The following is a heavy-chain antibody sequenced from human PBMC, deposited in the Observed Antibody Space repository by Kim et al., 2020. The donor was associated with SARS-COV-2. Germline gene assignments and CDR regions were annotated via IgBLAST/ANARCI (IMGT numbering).Heavy chain of an antibody. CDR1: GGSISSSSYY. CDR3: ASPYDYGDYRTDAFDI. D-gene: IGHD4-17*01. V-gene: IGHV4-39*01. J-gene: IGHJ3*02. CDR2: IYYSGST. Sequence: SETLSLTCTVSGGSISSSSYYWGWIRQPPGKGLEWIGSIYYSGSTYYNPSLKSRVTISVDTSKNQFSLKLSSVTAADTAVYYCASPYDYGDYRTDAFDIWGQGTMVTVSS.